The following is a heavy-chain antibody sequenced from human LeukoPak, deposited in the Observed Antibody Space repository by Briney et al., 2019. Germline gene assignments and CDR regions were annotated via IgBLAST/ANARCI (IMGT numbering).Heavy chain of an antibody. J-gene: IGHJ3*02. CDR1: GYTCTGYY. D-gene: IGHD3-22*01. V-gene: IGHV1-2*06. Sequence: ASVKVSCKASGYTCTGYYMHWVRQAPGQGLEWMGRINPNSGGTNYAQKFQGRVTMTRDTSISTAYMELSRLRSDDTAVYYCAPQSVYDSSGYYWYAFDIWGQGTMVTVSS. CDR2: INPNSGGT. CDR3: APQSVYDSSGYYWYAFDI.